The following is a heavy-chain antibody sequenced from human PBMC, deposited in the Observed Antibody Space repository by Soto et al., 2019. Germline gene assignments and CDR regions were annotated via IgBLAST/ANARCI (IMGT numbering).Heavy chain of an antibody. CDR1: GFSLSTSGVG. CDR3: ARHYSSGWYSPFDY. CDR2: IYWNDDK. V-gene: IGHV2-5*01. Sequence: QITLKESGPTLVKPTQTLTLTCTFSGFSLSTSGVGVGWIRQPPGKALEWLALIYWNDDKRYSPSLKSGLTITKDTSKNQVVLTMTNMDPVDTATYYCARHYSSGWYSPFDYWGQGTLVTVSS. J-gene: IGHJ4*02. D-gene: IGHD6-19*01.